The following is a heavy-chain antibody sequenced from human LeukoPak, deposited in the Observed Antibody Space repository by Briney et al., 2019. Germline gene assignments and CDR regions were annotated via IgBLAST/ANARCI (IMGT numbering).Heavy chain of an antibody. CDR2: ISFDATKA. CDR1: GFTFSRYA. V-gene: IGHV3-30*04. Sequence: PGGSLRLSCAASGFTFSRYALHWVRQAPGKGLEWVAVISFDATKAYYADAVKGRFSISRDNSNSPLFLQMNSLRENDPAVYHCARGRGATKKYWGQGTLVTVSS. D-gene: IGHD1-26*01. J-gene: IGHJ4*02. CDR3: ARGRGATKKY.